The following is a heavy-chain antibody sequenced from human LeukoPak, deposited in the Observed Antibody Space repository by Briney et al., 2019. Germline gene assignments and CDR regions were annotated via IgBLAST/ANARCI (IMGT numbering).Heavy chain of an antibody. Sequence: PGGSLRLSCATSGFIFNNYEMNWLRQAPGKGLEWVSYISTRGTTTYYADSVKGRFTISRDNSKNTLYLQMNSLRAEDTAVYYCAKGPGGEALFDYWGQGTLVTVSS. CDR1: GFIFNNYE. J-gene: IGHJ4*02. CDR2: ISTRGTTT. CDR3: AKGPGGEALFDY. D-gene: IGHD3-16*01. V-gene: IGHV3-48*03.